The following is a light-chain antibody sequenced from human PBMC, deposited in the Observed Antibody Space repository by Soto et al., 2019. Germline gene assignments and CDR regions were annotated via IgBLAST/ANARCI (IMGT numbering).Light chain of an antibody. CDR2: EVN. CDR3: ASFRSGTILV. Sequence: SVMTQPAAVSGSPGQSVTISCTGPRSDIGDSNFISWYQHSPGKAPRLLIYEVNNRPSGVSKRFSGSKAGNTASLTISGLLDDDEADYFCASFRSGTILVFGSGTKVTV. J-gene: IGLJ1*01. V-gene: IGLV2-14*01. CDR1: RSDIGDSNF.